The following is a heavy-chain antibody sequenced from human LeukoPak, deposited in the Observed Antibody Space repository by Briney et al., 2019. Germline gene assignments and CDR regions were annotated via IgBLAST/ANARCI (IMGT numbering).Heavy chain of an antibody. CDR2: IYYSGST. V-gene: IGHV4-31*03. Sequence: SETLSLTCTVSGGSISSGGYYWSWIRQHPGKGLEWIGYIYYSGSTYYNPSLKSRVTISVDTSKNQFSPKLSSVTAADTAVYYCARVTDYYYGMDVWGQGTTVTVSS. J-gene: IGHJ6*02. CDR3: ARVTDYYYGMDV. CDR1: GGSISSGGYY.